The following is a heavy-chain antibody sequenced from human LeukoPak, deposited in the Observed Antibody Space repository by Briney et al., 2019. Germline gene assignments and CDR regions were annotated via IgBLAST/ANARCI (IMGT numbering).Heavy chain of an antibody. V-gene: IGHV1-69*06. CDR3: ARLGYGTDAGDDFDY. J-gene: IGHJ4*02. Sequence: ASVKVSCTASGGTFSSYAICRVRQAPGQGLEWMGGITPIFGTANYAQKFQGRVTITADKSTSTAYMELSSLRSEDTAVYYCARLGYGTDAGDDFDYWGQGTLVTVSS. D-gene: IGHD4-17*01. CDR1: GGTFSSYA. CDR2: ITPIFGTA.